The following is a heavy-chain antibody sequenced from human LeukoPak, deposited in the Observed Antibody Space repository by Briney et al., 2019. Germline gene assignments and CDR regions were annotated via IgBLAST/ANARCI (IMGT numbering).Heavy chain of an antibody. V-gene: IGHV3-53*01. D-gene: IGHD1-26*01. CDR2: IYSDNT. J-gene: IGHJ6*03. Sequence: GGSLRLSCTVSGFTVSSNSMSWVRQAPGKGLEWVSFIYSDNTHYSDSVKGRFTISRDNAKNSLYLQMNSLRAEDTAVYYCARDPYSGNYGDTYYYYMDVWGKGTTVTVSS. CDR3: ARDPYSGNYGDTYYYYMDV. CDR1: GFTVSSNS.